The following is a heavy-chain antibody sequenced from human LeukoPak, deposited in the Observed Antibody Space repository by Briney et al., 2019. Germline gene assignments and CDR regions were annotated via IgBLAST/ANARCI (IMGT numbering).Heavy chain of an antibody. CDR2: INPNSGGT. CDR3: ASSYSSSWYYFDY. CDR1: GYTFTGYY. D-gene: IGHD6-13*01. Sequence: ASVKVSCKASGYTFTGYYMHWVRQAPGRGLEWMGWINPNSGGTNYAQKFQGWVTMTRDTSISTAYMELSRLRSDDTAVYYCASSYSSSWYYFDYGAQGTLVTVSS. J-gene: IGHJ4*02. V-gene: IGHV1-2*04.